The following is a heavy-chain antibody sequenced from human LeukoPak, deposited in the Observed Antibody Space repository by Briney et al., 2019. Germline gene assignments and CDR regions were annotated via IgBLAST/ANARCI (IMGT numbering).Heavy chain of an antibody. CDR3: ARNKGSGYCSGGSCPPGY. Sequence: SQTLSPTCTVSGGSISSGGYYWSWIRQHPGKGLEWIGYIYYSGSTYYNPSLKSRVTISVDTSKNQFSLKLSSVTAADTAVYYCARNKGSGYCSGGSCPPGYWGQGTLVTVSS. V-gene: IGHV4-31*03. D-gene: IGHD2-15*01. CDR2: IYYSGST. J-gene: IGHJ4*02. CDR1: GGSISSGGYY.